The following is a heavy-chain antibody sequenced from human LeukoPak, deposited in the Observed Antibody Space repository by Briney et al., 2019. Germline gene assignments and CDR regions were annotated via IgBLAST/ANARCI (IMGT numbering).Heavy chain of an antibody. D-gene: IGHD3-22*01. J-gene: IGHJ4*02. CDR3: AKDSSGPMGPFDY. CDR2: ISGSGGST. V-gene: IGHV3-23*01. Sequence: PGGSLRLSCAASGLTFSSYAMSWVRQAPGKGLEWVSAISGSGGSTYYADSVKGRFTISRDNSKNTLYLQMNSLRAEDTAVYYCAKDSSGPMGPFDYWGQGTLVTVSS. CDR1: GLTFSSYA.